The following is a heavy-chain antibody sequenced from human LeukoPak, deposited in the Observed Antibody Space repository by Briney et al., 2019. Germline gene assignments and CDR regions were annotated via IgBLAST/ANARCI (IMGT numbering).Heavy chain of an antibody. CDR2: IYHSGST. J-gene: IGHJ4*02. CDR1: GGSISSGGYY. V-gene: IGHV4-30-2*01. D-gene: IGHD3-16*01. CDR3: ARVLSEGDRFFDY. Sequence: SSETLSLTCTVSGGSISSGGYYWSWIRQPPGKGLEWIGYIYHSGSTYYNPSLKSRVTISVDRSKNQFSLKLSSVTAADTAVYYCARVLSEGDRFFDYWGQGTLVTVSS.